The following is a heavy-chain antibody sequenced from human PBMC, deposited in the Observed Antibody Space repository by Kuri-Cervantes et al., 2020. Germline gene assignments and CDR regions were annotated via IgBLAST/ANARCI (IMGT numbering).Heavy chain of an antibody. CDR1: GFTFSSYA. CDR3: ARVGVIVDFDY. J-gene: IGHJ4*02. CDR2: IWYDGSNK. Sequence: GGSLRLSCAASGFTFSSYAMHWVRRAPGKGLEWVAVIWYDGSNKYYADSVKGRFTISRDNSKNTLYLQMNSLRAEDTAVYYCARVGVIVDFDYWGQGTLVTVSS. D-gene: IGHD2-21*01. V-gene: IGHV3-33*08.